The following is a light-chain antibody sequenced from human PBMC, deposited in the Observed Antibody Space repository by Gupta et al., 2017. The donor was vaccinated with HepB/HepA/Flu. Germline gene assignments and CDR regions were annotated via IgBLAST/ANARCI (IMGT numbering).Light chain of an antibody. CDR1: QTINSH. CDR3: HQENLWPWT. CDR2: NRS. Sequence: EIVMTQSPATLSVSPGERATLSCRASQTINSHVAWYQQKPGQAPRLLIYNRSTRGTAIPARFSGSGSGTEFTLTISSLQSEDFVVYYCHQENLWPWTFGQGTKVEIK. V-gene: IGKV3-15*01. J-gene: IGKJ1*01.